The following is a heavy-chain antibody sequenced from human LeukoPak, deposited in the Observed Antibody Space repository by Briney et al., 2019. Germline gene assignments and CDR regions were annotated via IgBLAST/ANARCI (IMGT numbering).Heavy chain of an antibody. Sequence: SETLSLTCTVSGGSISSSSYYWRWVRQSPGKGLEWLGRIYYSGTTYYNPSLKSRVIISVDTSMNQFSLKLRSVTAAGRAVYYCARGGRAYCHYALDYWGQGTLVNVSS. J-gene: IGHJ4*02. D-gene: IGHD4-11*01. CDR2: IYYSGTT. CDR3: ARGGRAYCHYALDY. V-gene: IGHV4-39*07. CDR1: GGSISSSSYY.